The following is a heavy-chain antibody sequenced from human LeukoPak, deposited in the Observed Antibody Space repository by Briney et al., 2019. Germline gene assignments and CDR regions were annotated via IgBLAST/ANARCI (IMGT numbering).Heavy chain of an antibody. D-gene: IGHD6-6*01. V-gene: IGHV1-8*03. CDR1: GYTFTSYD. J-gene: IGHJ5*02. Sequence: ASVKVSCKASGYTFTSYDINWVRQAPGQGLEWMGWMNPNSGNTGYAQKFQGRVTITRNTSISTAYMELSRLRSDDTAVYYCASFSSSGNWFDPWGQGTLVTVSS. CDR3: ASFSSSGNWFDP. CDR2: MNPNSGNT.